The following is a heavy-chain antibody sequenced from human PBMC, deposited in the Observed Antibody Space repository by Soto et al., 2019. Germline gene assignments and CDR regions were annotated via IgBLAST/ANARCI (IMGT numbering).Heavy chain of an antibody. J-gene: IGHJ4*02. CDR3: ARSLFMVAPDNEPFDY. V-gene: IGHV3-23*01. CDR1: GFPFSSYA. D-gene: IGHD5-12*01. CDR2: ISGGGNER. Sequence: VQLLEAGGSLVQPGGSLTLSCAASGFPFSSYAMSWVRQTPEKGLERVAGISGGGNERYYADFVQGRFTFSRVNSRNILYLQLNSLRADDTALYFCARSLFMVAPDNEPFDYWGQGTLVTVSS.